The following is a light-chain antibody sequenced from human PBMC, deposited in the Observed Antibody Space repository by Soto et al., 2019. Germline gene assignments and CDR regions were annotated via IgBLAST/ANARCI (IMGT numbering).Light chain of an antibody. CDR2: DAS. CDR1: QTLSNW. Sequence: DIQVTQSPSTLSASVGDRVTITCRASQTLSNWLAWYQQKPGKAPKVLIFDASTLDGGVPSRFSGRRSGTDFTLTISSLQPSDFATEYCQQYNTYPLTVGGGTKVDSK. CDR3: QQYNTYPLT. V-gene: IGKV1-5*01. J-gene: IGKJ4*01.